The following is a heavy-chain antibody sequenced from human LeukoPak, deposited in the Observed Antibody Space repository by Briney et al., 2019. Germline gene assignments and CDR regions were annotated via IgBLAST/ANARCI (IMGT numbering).Heavy chain of an antibody. Sequence: ASVKVSCKASGYTFTSYGISWVRLAPGQGLEWMEWISAYNGNTNYAQKLQGRVTMTTDTSTSTAYMELRSLRSDDTAVYYCAREMTTVVTGHFDYWGQGTLVTVSS. CDR2: ISAYNGNT. J-gene: IGHJ4*02. CDR1: GYTFTSYG. D-gene: IGHD4-23*01. CDR3: AREMTTVVTGHFDY. V-gene: IGHV1-18*01.